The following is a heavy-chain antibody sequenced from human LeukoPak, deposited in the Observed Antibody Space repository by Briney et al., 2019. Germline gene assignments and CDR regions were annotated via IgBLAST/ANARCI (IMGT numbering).Heavy chain of an antibody. J-gene: IGHJ4*02. D-gene: IGHD4-17*01. CDR3: AKERSAVTTGLFDS. CDR2: ISTSGVNT. CDR1: GFTFGTYA. Sequence: PGGSLRLSCAASGFTFGTYAMSWVRQAPGKGLEWVSAISTSGVNTYYADSVKGRFTISRDNSKNTLYLQINSLRVEDTAIYYCAKERSAVTTGLFDSWGQGTLVTVSS. V-gene: IGHV3-23*01.